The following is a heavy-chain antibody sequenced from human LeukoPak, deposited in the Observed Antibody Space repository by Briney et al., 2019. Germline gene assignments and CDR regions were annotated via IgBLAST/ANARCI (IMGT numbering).Heavy chain of an antibody. CDR3: ARTRIAAAGNWFDP. Sequence: GGSLRLSCAASGFTFSSYGMSWVRQAPGKGLEWVSALSGSGDRTYYADSVKGRFTISRDTSKNTLYLQMNSLRAEDTAVYYCARTRIAAAGNWFDPWGQGTLVTVSS. CDR1: GFTFSSYG. D-gene: IGHD6-13*01. CDR2: LSGSGDRT. V-gene: IGHV3-23*01. J-gene: IGHJ5*02.